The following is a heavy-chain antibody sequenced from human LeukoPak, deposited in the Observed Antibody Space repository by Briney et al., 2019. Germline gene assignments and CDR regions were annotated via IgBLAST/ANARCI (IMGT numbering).Heavy chain of an antibody. J-gene: IGHJ4*02. Sequence: ASETLSLTCAVYGGSFSGYHWSWIRQPPGKGLEWNGEINHSGSTNYNPSLKSRVTISVDTSKNQFSLKLSSVTAADTAVYYCARGGSSQQLVRFDYWGQGTLVTVSS. V-gene: IGHV4-34*01. CDR2: INHSGST. CDR1: GGSFSGYH. CDR3: ARGGSSQQLVRFDY. D-gene: IGHD6-13*01.